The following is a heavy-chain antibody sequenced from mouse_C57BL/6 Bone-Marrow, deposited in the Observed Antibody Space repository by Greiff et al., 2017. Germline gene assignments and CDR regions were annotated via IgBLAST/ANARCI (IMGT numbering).Heavy chain of an antibody. V-gene: IGHV1-69*01. Sequence: QVQLQQPGAELVMPGASVKLSCKASGYTFTSYWMHWVQQRPGQGLEWIGEIDPSDSYTNYNQKFKGKSTLTVDKSSSTAYMQLSSLTSEDSAVYYCAREGYSNYPHYYAMDYWGQGTSVTVSS. CDR1: GYTFTSYW. J-gene: IGHJ4*01. D-gene: IGHD2-5*01. CDR2: IDPSDSYT. CDR3: AREGYSNYPHYYAMDY.